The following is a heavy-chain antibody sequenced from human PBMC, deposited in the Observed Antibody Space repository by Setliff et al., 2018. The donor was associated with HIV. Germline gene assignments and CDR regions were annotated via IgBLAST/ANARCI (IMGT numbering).Heavy chain of an antibody. CDR3: ARHPRHYNILTGYRYYYMDV. D-gene: IGHD3-9*01. J-gene: IGHJ6*03. CDR1: GVSISSSSYF. CDR2: IYFSGST. Sequence: SETLSLTCAVYGVSISSSSYFWGWIRRPPGTGLDWIGSIYFSGSTYYNPSLESRVTISMDTSKNQFSLKPTSVTAADTAVYYCARHPRHYNILTGYRYYYMDVWGKGTTVTV. V-gene: IGHV4-39*01.